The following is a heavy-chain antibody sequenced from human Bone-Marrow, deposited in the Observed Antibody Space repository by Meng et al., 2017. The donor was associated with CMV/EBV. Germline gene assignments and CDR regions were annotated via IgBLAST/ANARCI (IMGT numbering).Heavy chain of an antibody. V-gene: IGHV1-8*02. CDR3: ARGGITIFGVVNMRPYYYYGMDV. CDR1: GYTFTSYD. D-gene: IGHD3-3*01. CDR2: MNPNSGNT. Sequence: ASVKVSCKASGYTFTSYDINWVRQATGQGLEWMGWMNPNSGNTGYAQKFQGRVTMTRNTSISTAYIELSSLRSEDTAVYYCARGGITIFGVVNMRPYYYYGMDVWGQGTTVTVSS. J-gene: IGHJ6*02.